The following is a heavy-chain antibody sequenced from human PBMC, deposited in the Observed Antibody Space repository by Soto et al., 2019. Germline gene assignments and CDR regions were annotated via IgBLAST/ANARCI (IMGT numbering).Heavy chain of an antibody. Sequence: PGGSLRLSCAASGFTFSSFGIHWVRQAPGKGLEWVAVISYDGIDKNYGDSVKGRFTISRENSKNMVYLQMNSLRAEDTAVYYCARDRVESGYPEYFQHWGQGTLVTVS. D-gene: IGHD3-22*01. CDR2: ISYDGIDK. CDR1: GFTFSSFG. J-gene: IGHJ1*01. CDR3: ARDRVESGYPEYFQH. V-gene: IGHV3-30*03.